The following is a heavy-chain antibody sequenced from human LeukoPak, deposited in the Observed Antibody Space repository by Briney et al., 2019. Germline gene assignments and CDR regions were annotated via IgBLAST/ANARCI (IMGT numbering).Heavy chain of an antibody. CDR3: AREAEPGLPDAFDI. CDR1: GGTFSSYT. D-gene: IGHD1-14*01. V-gene: IGHV1-69*13. CDR2: IIPIFGTA. Sequence: VASVKVSCKASGGTFSSYTISWVRQAPGQGLEWMGGIIPIFGTANYAQKFQGRVTITADESTSTAYMELSSLRSEDTAVYYCAREAEPGLPDAFDIWGQGTMVTVSS. J-gene: IGHJ3*02.